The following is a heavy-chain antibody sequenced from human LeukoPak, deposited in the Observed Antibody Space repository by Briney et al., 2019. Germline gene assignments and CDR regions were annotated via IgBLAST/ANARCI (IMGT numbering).Heavy chain of an antibody. D-gene: IGHD6-19*01. CDR1: GGSFGTGGYY. J-gene: IGHJ4*02. CDR2: VYYSGTT. CDR3: ASRGAVAGTGFDY. Sequence: PSETLSLTCTVSGGSFGTGGYYWSWIRQHPGKGLEWIGYVYYSGTTKYNPSLKSPITISVDTSKNQFSLKLSSVTAADTAVYYCASRGAVAGTGFDYWGQGTLVTVSS. V-gene: IGHV4-31*01.